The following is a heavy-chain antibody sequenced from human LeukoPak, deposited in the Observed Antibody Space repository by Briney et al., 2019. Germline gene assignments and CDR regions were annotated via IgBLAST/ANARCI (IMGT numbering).Heavy chain of an antibody. CDR2: IYYSGST. D-gene: IGHD3-3*01. CDR1: GGSISSSSYY. J-gene: IGHJ4*02. CDR3: ARDRSLRSGPSLD. Sequence: SETLSLTCTVSGGSISSSSYYWGWIRQPPGKGLEWIGSIYYSGSTYYNPSLKSRVTISVDTSKNQFSLKLSPVTAADTAVYYCARDRSLRSGPSLDWGQGTLVTVSS. V-gene: IGHV4-39*07.